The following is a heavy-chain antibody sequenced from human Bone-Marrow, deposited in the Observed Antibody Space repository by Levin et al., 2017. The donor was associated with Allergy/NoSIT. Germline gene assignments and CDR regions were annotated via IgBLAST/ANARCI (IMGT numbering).Heavy chain of an antibody. CDR3: ARLGRSHHWYPFDI. V-gene: IGHV3-23*01. CDR2: FGGYTADT. Sequence: SGGSLRLSCAASGFSFNNYAMTWVRQAPGKGLEWVSGFGGYTADTYYADSVKGRFTISRDSSKSTLYLQMDSLRADDTAVYYCARLGRSHHWYPFDIWGQGTMVTVSS. J-gene: IGHJ3*02. CDR1: GFSFNNYA. D-gene: IGHD1-14*01.